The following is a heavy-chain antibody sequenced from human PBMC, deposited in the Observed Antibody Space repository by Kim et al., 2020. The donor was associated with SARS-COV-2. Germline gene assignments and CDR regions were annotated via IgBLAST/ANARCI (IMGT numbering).Heavy chain of an antibody. J-gene: IGHJ6*03. V-gene: IGHV4-31*02. Sequence: KSRVTISVDTSKNQFSLKLSSVTAADTAVYYCARDLGYGDSPYYYYMDVWGKGTTVTVSS. CDR3: ARDLGYGDSPYYYYMDV. D-gene: IGHD4-17*01.